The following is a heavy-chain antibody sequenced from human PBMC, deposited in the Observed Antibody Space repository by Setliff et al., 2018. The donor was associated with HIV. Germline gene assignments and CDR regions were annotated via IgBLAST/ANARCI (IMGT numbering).Heavy chain of an antibody. CDR3: ARRRRSSDDSFDF. D-gene: IGHD2-21*01. J-gene: IGHJ6*04. CDR2: INIRSGNT. CDR1: GYSFTTSG. V-gene: IGHV1-18*01. Sequence: GASVKVSCKASGYSFTTSGVSWVRQAPGQGLEWMGWINIRSGNTNYAQKFQGRVTMTTDTSTSTAYMGLTSLRSDDTAVYYCARRRRSSDDSFDFWGKGTTVTVSS.